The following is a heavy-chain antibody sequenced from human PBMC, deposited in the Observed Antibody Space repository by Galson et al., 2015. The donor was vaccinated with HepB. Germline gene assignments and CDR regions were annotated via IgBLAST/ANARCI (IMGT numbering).Heavy chain of an antibody. D-gene: IGHD5-18*01. CDR1: GFTFSSYA. V-gene: IGHV3-30-3*01. CDR2: ISYDGTNT. Sequence: SLRLSCAASGFTFSSYAVHWVRQAPGKGLEWMAVISYDGTNTYYTDSVKGRFTISRDNSKSTLYLQMNSLRLEDTAVYYCARDMDLLSAQRGYNRGGLDNRVDPWGQGALVTVSS. J-gene: IGHJ5*02. CDR3: ARDMDLLSAQRGYNRGGLDNRVDP.